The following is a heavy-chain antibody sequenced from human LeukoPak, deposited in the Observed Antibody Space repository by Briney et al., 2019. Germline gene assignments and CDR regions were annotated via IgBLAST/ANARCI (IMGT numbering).Heavy chain of an antibody. CDR2: IKQDGSEI. J-gene: IGHJ3*02. CDR3: ARGVKYSSSSDAFDI. CDR1: GFTFSSYW. Sequence: TGGSLRLSCAASGFTFSSYWMSWVRQAPGQGLEWVANIKQDGSEIYYVDSVKGRFTISRDNAKNSLYLQMNSLRAEDTAVYYCARGVKYSSSSDAFDIWGQGTMVTVSS. V-gene: IGHV3-7*05. D-gene: IGHD6-6*01.